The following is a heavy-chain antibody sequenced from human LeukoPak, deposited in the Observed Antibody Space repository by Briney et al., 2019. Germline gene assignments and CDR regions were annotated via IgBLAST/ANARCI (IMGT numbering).Heavy chain of an antibody. CDR3: ARDLFEYYYDSSGSLDY. V-gene: IGHV3-33*01. CDR2: IWYDGSNK. D-gene: IGHD3-22*01. CDR1: GFTFSSYG. J-gene: IGHJ4*02. Sequence: GGSLRLSCAASGFTFSSYGMHWVRQAPGKGLEWVAVIWYDGSNKYYADSVKGRFTISRDNSMNTLYLQMNSLRAEDTAVYYCARDLFEYYYDSSGSLDYWGQGTLVTVSS.